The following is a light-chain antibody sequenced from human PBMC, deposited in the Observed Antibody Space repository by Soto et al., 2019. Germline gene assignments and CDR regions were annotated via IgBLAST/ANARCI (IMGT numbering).Light chain of an antibody. CDR1: QGISNW. CDR3: QQANSFPLT. Sequence: DIQVTQSPSSLSASVGDRVTITCRASQGISNWLAWYQQKPGKAPNLLIYVASSLKSGVPSRFSGSGSGTDFTLTISRLQPEDFATYYCQQANSFPLTFGQGTRLDIK. CDR2: VAS. V-gene: IGKV1-12*01. J-gene: IGKJ5*01.